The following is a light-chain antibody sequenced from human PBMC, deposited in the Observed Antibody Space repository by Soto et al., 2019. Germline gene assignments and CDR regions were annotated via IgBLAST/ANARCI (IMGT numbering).Light chain of an antibody. CDR1: QGISSH. V-gene: IGKV1-9*01. J-gene: IGKJ5*01. CDR2: DAS. Sequence: DIQLTQSPSFLSVSVGDRVTITCRASQGISSHLAWYQQKPGKAPKLLIYDASTLQSGAPSRFSGSGSGTEFTLTISSLLPEDFATYHCQQLKSFPLNFGQGTRLEIK. CDR3: QQLKSFPLN.